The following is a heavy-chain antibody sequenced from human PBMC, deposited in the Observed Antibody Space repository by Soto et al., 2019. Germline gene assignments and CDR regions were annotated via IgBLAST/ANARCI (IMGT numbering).Heavy chain of an antibody. D-gene: IGHD3-22*01. CDR2: INHSGST. CDR3: ARDLYYYDSSGFGY. V-gene: IGHV4-34*01. CDR1: GGSFSGYC. J-gene: IGHJ4*02. Sequence: PSETLSLTCAVYGGSFSGYCLSWIRQPPGKGLEWIGEINHSGSTNYNPSLKSRVTISVDTSKNQFSLKLSSVTAADTAVYYCARDLYYYDSSGFGYWGQGTLVTVSS.